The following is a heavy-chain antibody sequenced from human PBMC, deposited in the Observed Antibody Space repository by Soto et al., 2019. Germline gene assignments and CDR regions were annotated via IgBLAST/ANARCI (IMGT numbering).Heavy chain of an antibody. CDR1: GFTFSTYW. D-gene: IGHD3-16*01. V-gene: IGHV3-74*01. CDR2: LKGDGSMT. CDR3: ARGGLYAYYQDN. J-gene: IGHJ4*02. Sequence: EVQLVESGGGVVQPGESLRLSCTASGFTFSTYWRHWVRQAPGKGLVWLSRLKGDGSMTDYADSVKGRFTISRDNAENTLYLQMNGLRAEETAIYYCARGGLYAYYQDNWGQGTLVTVSS.